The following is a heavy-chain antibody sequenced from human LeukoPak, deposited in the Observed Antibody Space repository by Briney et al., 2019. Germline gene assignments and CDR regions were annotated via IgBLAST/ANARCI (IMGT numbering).Heavy chain of an antibody. CDR1: GGSFSGYH. CDR3: ARGLGIAAAGKSNWFDP. V-gene: IGHV4-34*01. Sequence: PSETLSLTCAVYGGSFSGYHWSWIRQPPGKGLEWIGEINHSGSTNYNPSLKSRVTISVDTSKNQFSLKLSSVTAADTAVYYCARGLGIAAAGKSNWFDPWGQGTLVTVSS. J-gene: IGHJ5*02. D-gene: IGHD6-13*01. CDR2: INHSGST.